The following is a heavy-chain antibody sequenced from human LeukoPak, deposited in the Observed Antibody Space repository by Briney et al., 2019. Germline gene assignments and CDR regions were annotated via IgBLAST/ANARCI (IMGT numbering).Heavy chain of an antibody. J-gene: IGHJ4*02. CDR1: GFIFSSYG. V-gene: IGHV3-30*18. CDR2: ISYDGSNK. CDR3: AKGWQWLSSF. Sequence: GKSLRLSCAASGFIFSSYGIHWVRQAPGKGLEWVAVISYDGSNKYYADSVKGRFTISRDNSKNTLYLQMNSLRAEDTAVYYCAKGWQWLSSFWGQGTLVTVSS. D-gene: IGHD6-19*01.